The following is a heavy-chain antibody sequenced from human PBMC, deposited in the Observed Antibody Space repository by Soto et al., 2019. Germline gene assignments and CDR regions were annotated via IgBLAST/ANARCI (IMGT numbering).Heavy chain of an antibody. V-gene: IGHV1-69*02. D-gene: IGHD2-2*03. J-gene: IGHJ4*02. CDR2: IIPILGIA. Sequence: QVQLVQSGAEVKKPGSSVKVSCKASGGTFSSYTISWVRQAPGQGLEWMGRIIPILGIANYAQKFQGRVTITADKSTSTAYMELSSLRSEDTTVYYCARADRNLRLGCWGQGTLVTVSS. CDR1: GGTFSSYT. CDR3: ARADRNLRLGC.